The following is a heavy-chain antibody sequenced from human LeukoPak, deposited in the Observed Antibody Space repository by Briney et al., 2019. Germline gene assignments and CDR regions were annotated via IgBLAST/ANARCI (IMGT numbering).Heavy chain of an antibody. Sequence: GSLRLSCAASGFTFSTFWMSWVRQAPGKGLEWIGSIYYSGSTYYNPSLKSRVTISVDTSKNQFSLKLSFVTAADTAVYYCARRGASHRTGTAIAALDYWGQGTLVTVSS. J-gene: IGHJ4*02. CDR2: IYYSGST. CDR1: GFTFSTFW. CDR3: ARRGASHRTGTAIAALDY. D-gene: IGHD1-1*01. V-gene: IGHV4-39*01.